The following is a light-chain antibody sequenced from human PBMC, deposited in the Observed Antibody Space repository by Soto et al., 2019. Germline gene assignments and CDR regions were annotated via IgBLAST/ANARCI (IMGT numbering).Light chain of an antibody. V-gene: IGKV1-39*01. CDR3: QQGYTTRWT. Sequence: DIQMTQSPTSLSASVGDRVTITCRASQNIRSYLNWYQQIPGKAPNLLIYATSILQTGVPSRFSGSGTGTDFTLYINGLQPEDFATYCCQQGYTTRWTFGQGTKVDIK. J-gene: IGKJ1*01. CDR2: ATS. CDR1: QNIRSY.